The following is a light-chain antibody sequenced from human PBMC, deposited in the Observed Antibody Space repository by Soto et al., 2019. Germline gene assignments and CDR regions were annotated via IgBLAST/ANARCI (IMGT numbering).Light chain of an antibody. Sequence: DIVLTQTPLSLSVTPGQPASISCNSSQGLLDSDGRTHLYWYVQKTGQPPQALIFEVSKRSSGVPDRFSGSGSVTHFTLTMSRVQAEDAGIYYCMQSLQLNTFGGGTKVEIK. CDR1: QGLLDSDGRTH. CDR3: MQSLQLNT. J-gene: IGKJ4*01. CDR2: EVS. V-gene: IGKV2D-29*01.